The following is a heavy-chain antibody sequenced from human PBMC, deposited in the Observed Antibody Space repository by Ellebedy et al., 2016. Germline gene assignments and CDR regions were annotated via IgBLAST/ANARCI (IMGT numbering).Heavy chain of an antibody. Sequence: GESLKISCAASGFTFSSYAMSWVRQAPGKGLEWVSAISGSGGSTYYADSVKGRFTISRDNSKNTLYLQMNSLRAEDTAVYYCAKVSGLEYYYYGMDVWGQGTTVTVSS. CDR2: ISGSGGST. J-gene: IGHJ6*02. CDR1: GFTFSSYA. CDR3: AKVSGLEYYYYGMDV. D-gene: IGHD1-1*01. V-gene: IGHV3-23*01.